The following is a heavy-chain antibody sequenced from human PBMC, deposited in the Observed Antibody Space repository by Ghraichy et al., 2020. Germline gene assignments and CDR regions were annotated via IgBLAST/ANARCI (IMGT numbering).Heavy chain of an antibody. V-gene: IGHV4-39*07. D-gene: IGHD3-22*01. J-gene: IGHJ4*02. CDR1: GGSISSSSYY. Sequence: SETLSLTCTVSGGSISSSSYYWGWIRQPPGKGLEWIGSIYYSGSTYYNPSLKSRVTISVDTSKNQFSLKLSSVTAADTAVYYCARRRSSGPSYYFDYWGQGTLVTVSS. CDR2: IYYSGST. CDR3: ARRRSSGPSYYFDY.